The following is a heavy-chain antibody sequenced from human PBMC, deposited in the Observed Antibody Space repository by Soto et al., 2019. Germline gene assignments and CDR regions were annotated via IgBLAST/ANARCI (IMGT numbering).Heavy chain of an antibody. CDR3: ARAYDGDFGS. CDR1: GFTFRSDW. V-gene: IGHV3-7*04. D-gene: IGHD3-22*01. CDR2: IHQNGDET. Sequence: EVQLVESGGGLVQPGGSLRLSCAASGFTFRSDWMSWVRQAPGKGLERVANIHQNGDETVDVDSVKGRFAISRDNAMNSLYLQMSSLGVEVTAVYYSARAYDGDFGSWGQGTLVTVSS. J-gene: IGHJ4*02.